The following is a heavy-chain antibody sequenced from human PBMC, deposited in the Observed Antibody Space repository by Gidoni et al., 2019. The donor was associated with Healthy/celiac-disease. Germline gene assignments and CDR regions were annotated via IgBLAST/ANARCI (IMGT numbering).Heavy chain of an antibody. Sequence: EVQLVESGGGLVTPGGSLRLSCAASGFTFSSYSMNWVRQAPGKGLEGGSSMSSSSSYIDYADSVKGRFTISRDNAKNSLYLQMNSLRAEDTAVYYCARDHPYAVVTAIPLDYWGQGTLVTVSS. CDR1: GFTFSSYS. D-gene: IGHD2-21*02. J-gene: IGHJ4*02. CDR3: ARDHPYAVVTAIPLDY. CDR2: MSSSSSYI. V-gene: IGHV3-21*01.